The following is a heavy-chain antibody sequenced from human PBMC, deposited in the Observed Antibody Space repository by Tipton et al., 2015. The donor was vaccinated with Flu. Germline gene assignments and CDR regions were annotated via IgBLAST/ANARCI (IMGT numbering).Heavy chain of an antibody. Sequence: TLSLTCAVSGYAINSNNWWGWIRQAPGKGLEWIGHIDYSGNTKYNPSLKSRVIMSVDTSRNQFSLKLNSATAVDTAVYYCVTKGVEMSTAFDPWGQGTLVTVSS. V-gene: IGHV4-28*01. D-gene: IGHD5-24*01. CDR2: IDYSGNT. CDR1: GYAINSNNW. CDR3: VTKGVEMSTAFDP. J-gene: IGHJ5*02.